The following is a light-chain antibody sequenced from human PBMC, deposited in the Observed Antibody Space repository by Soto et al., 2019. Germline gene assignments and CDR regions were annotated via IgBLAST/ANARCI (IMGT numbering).Light chain of an antibody. CDR1: QSVSRY. V-gene: IGKV3-11*01. J-gene: IGKJ1*01. CDR2: DAS. Sequence: EIVLTQSPATLSLSPGERATLSCRASQSVSRYLAWYQQKPGQAHRLLIYDASYRATGIPTRFSGSGSGTDFTLSISSLEREDCAVYYCQQRSNWLWTFGQGTKVEI. CDR3: QQRSNWLWT.